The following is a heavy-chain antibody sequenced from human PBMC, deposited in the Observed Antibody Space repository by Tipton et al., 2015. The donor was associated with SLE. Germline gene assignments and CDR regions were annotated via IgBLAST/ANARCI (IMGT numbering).Heavy chain of an antibody. Sequence: PGLVKPSETLSLTCTVSGGSISSYYWSWIRQPAGKGLEWIGCIYTNGSTNYNPSLKSRVTMSVDTSKNQFSLKLISVTAADTVVYYCAREFLNPVTTVHYYFELWGRGTLVTVSS. D-gene: IGHD4-11*01. CDR2: IYTNGST. V-gene: IGHV4-4*07. CDR1: GGSISSYY. CDR3: AREFLNPVTTVHYYFEL. J-gene: IGHJ2*01.